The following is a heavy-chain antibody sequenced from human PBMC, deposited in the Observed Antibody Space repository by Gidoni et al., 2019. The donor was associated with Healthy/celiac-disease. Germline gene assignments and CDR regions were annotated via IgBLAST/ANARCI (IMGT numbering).Heavy chain of an antibody. V-gene: IGHV3-7*03. CDR2: IKQDGSEK. D-gene: IGHD1-26*01. CDR1: GFTFRSYW. Sequence: ELQLVESGGGLVQPGGSLRLSCAASGFTFRSYWMSLVRQAPEKGLEWVANIKQDGSEKYYVDSVKGRFTISRDNAKNSRYLKMNSLRAEDTAVYYCARTSGSYPHDAFDIWGQGTMVTVSS. J-gene: IGHJ3*02. CDR3: ARTSGSYPHDAFDI.